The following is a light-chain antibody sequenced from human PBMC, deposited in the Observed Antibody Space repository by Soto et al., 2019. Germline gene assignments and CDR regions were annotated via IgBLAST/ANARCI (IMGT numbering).Light chain of an antibody. CDR1: QSINIY. CDR3: QQSYRSPYT. J-gene: IGKJ2*01. CDR2: AAS. V-gene: IGKV1-39*01. Sequence: QLPQSPSSLSSSVGDRVTLTCRASQSINIYLNWYQQKPGKARTLVIYAASSLQSGVPSRFSGGGSRTDFTLTISSLQTEDCATYYCQQSYRSPYTFGQGTKLEI.